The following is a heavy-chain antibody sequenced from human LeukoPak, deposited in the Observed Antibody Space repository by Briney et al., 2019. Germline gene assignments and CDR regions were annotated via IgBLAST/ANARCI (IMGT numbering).Heavy chain of an antibody. Sequence: GGSLRLSCAASGFTFSSYSMNWVRQAPGKGLEWVSYISSSSSTIYYADSVKGRFTISRDNAKNSLYLQMNSLRAEDTAVYYCARYYYGSGSYQNWFDPWGQGTLVTVSS. CDR1: GFTFSSYS. V-gene: IGHV3-48*01. D-gene: IGHD3-10*01. CDR2: ISSSSSTI. CDR3: ARYYYGSGSYQNWFDP. J-gene: IGHJ5*02.